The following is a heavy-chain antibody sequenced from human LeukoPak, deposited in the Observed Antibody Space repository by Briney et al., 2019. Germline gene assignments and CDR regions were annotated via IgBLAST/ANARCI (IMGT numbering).Heavy chain of an antibody. CDR3: ARGMAVAANWFDP. V-gene: IGHV3-7*01. CDR1: GFTFRSYW. J-gene: IGHJ5*02. CDR2: IKQDGSEK. D-gene: IGHD2-15*01. Sequence: GGSLRLSCAASGFTFRSYWMSWVRQAPGKGLEWVANIKQDGSEKYYVDSVKGRFTISRDNAKNSLYLQMNSLRAEDTAVYYCARGMAVAANWFDPWGQGTLVTVSS.